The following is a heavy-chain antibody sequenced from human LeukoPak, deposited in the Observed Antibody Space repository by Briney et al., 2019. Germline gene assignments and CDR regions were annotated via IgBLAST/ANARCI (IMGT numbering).Heavy chain of an antibody. CDR1: GFTFSDSA. V-gene: IGHV3-48*02. Sequence: GGSLRLSCAASGFTFSDSAVHWARQAPGKGLEWVSYIRSSSSMMYYADSVKGRFTISRDDARNSLFLQMNSLRDEDTAVYYCARGGELPTFDSWGQGTLVTVSS. J-gene: IGHJ4*02. D-gene: IGHD3-10*01. CDR3: ARGGELPTFDS. CDR2: IRSSSSMM.